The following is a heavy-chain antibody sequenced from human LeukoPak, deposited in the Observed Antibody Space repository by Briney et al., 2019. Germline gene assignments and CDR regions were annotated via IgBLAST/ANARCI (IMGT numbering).Heavy chain of an antibody. D-gene: IGHD3-3*01. CDR3: ARGIPSYDFPGRVDWFDP. J-gene: IGHJ5*02. Sequence: GASVKVSCKASGYTFINYYVHWVRQAPGQGLEWMGMINPNGGSTTYAQKFQGRVTMTRDMSTSTVYMELSSLRSDDTAVYYCARGIPSYDFPGRVDWFDPWGQGTLVTVSS. V-gene: IGHV1-46*01. CDR1: GYTFINYY. CDR2: INPNGGST.